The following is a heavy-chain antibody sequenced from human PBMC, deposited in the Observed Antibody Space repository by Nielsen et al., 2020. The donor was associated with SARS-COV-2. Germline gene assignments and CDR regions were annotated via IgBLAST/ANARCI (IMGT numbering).Heavy chain of an antibody. J-gene: IGHJ4*02. CDR1: GFTFSSFS. CDR2: ISSGSSYI. D-gene: IGHD6-13*01. V-gene: IGHV3-21*01. Sequence: GESLKISCAASGFTFSSFSLNWVRQAPGKGLEWVSSISSGSSYIYYLGSVKGRFTVSRDDAKNSLYLQMNSLRAEDTAVHYCAKDRHPIAAVISGTDYFDYWGQGTLVTVSS. CDR3: AKDRHPIAAVISGTDYFDY.